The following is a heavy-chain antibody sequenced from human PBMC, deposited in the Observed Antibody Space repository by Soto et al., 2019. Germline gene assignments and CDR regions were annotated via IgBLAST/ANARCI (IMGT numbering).Heavy chain of an antibody. CDR3: AKGDNRSHKTGYAFDP. Sequence: SQTLSLTCAISGDSVSSNTASWNWIRQSPSRGLEWLGRTYFRSKWYNDYAVSVRSRIIINPGTSNNQFSLQQKSRPPEDTAVYFCAKGDNRSHKTGYAFDPWGQGIMVTVSS. D-gene: IGHD5-12*01. CDR1: GDSVSSNTAS. CDR2: TYFRSKWYN. J-gene: IGHJ5*02. V-gene: IGHV6-1*01.